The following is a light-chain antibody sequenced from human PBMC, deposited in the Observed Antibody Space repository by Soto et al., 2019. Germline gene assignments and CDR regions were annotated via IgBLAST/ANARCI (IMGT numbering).Light chain of an antibody. CDR2: KAS. CDR1: QSISSW. CDR3: QQYTSFPWT. J-gene: IGKJ1*01. V-gene: IGKV1-5*03. Sequence: DIQMTQSPSTLSASVGDRVTISCRASQSISSWLAWYQQKPGKAPKLLIYKASILETGVPSRFNGSRSGTEFTLTISSLQPDDFATYYCQQYTSFPWTFGQGTKVDIK.